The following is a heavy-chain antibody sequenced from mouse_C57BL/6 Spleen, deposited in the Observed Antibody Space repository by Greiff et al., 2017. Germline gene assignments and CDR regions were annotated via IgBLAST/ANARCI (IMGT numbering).Heavy chain of an antibody. CDR3: ARYGYYVGAMDY. CDR2: SRNKANDYTT. V-gene: IGHV7-1*01. J-gene: IGHJ4*01. CDR1: GFTFSDFY. D-gene: IGHD1-1*01. Sequence: EVKLMESGGGLVQSGRSLRLSCATSGFTFSDFYMEWVRQAPGTGLEWIAASRNKANDYTTEYSASVKGRFIVSRDTSQSILYLQMNALRAEDTAIYYCARYGYYVGAMDYWGQGTSVTVSS.